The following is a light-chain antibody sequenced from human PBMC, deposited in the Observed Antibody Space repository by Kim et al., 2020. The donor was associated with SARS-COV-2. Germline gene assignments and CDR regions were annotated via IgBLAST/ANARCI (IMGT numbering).Light chain of an antibody. CDR1: QDITNY. CDR3: QQYDYLPRA. Sequence: DIQMTQSPSSLSASVGDRVSITCQASQDITNYLNWFQQKPGKAPKLLIYDASKLEMGVPSRFSGSGSGTNFTFTISSLQPEDIATYYCQQYDYLPRAFGRGTKVDIK. CDR2: DAS. J-gene: IGKJ1*01. V-gene: IGKV1-33*01.